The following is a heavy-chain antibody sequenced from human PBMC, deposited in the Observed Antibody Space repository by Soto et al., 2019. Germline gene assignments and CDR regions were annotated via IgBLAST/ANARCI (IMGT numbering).Heavy chain of an antibody. CDR3: ARGRIVTTAIDDY. CDR2: IWYDGSEK. Sequence: QVQLVESGGGVVQPGSSLRLSCAASGFTFSNYGMHWVRQAPGKGLEWVAVIWYDGSEKFYADSVKGRFTISRDNSQNTLQLQMNSLRAEDTAVYYCARGRIVTTAIDDYWGQGALVTVSS. J-gene: IGHJ4*02. V-gene: IGHV3-33*01. D-gene: IGHD5-12*01. CDR1: GFTFSNYG.